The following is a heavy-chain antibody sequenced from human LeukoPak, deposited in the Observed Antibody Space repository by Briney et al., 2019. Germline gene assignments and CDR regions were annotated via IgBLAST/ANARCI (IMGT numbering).Heavy chain of an antibody. CDR1: GFTFTDYV. CDR2: ISGDGGGYT. V-gene: IGHV3-23*01. J-gene: IGHJ4*02. Sequence: GGSLRLSYTASGFTFTDYVMSWVRQAPGEGLEWVSAISGDGGGYTYYADSVKGRFTISRVNSKNTLYLEMNSLRAEDTAVYYCAKDLTSGSGSYDYWGQGTLVTVSS. D-gene: IGHD3-10*01. CDR3: AKDLTSGSGSYDY.